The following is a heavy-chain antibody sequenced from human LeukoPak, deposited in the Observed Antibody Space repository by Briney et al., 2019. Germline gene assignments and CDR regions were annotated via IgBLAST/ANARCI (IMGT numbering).Heavy chain of an antibody. CDR3: ARFGDPLTTLDY. Sequence: PGGSLRLSCAASGFTFSRHWMSWVRQAPGKGLEWVAHIRQDGNWRHHEDSVEGRFTISRDNAKNSLYLQMNSLRVEDTAVYYCARFGDPLTTLDYWGQGTRVTVSS. D-gene: IGHD4-17*01. J-gene: IGHJ4*02. CDR2: IRQDGNWR. CDR1: GFTFSRHW. V-gene: IGHV3-7*01.